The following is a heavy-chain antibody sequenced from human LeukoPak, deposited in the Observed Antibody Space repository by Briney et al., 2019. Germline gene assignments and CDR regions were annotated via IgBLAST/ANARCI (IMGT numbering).Heavy chain of an antibody. CDR2: INHSGST. CDR3: ARGLVDSSGYHDNMVSASAYYFDY. Sequence: KPSETLSLTCAVYGGSFSGYYWSWIRQPPGKGLEWIGEINHSGSTNYNPSLKSRVTISVDTSKNQFSLKLSSVTAADTAVYYCARGLVDSSGYHDNMVSASAYYFDYWGQGTLVTVSS. V-gene: IGHV4-34*01. D-gene: IGHD3-22*01. CDR1: GGSFSGYY. J-gene: IGHJ4*02.